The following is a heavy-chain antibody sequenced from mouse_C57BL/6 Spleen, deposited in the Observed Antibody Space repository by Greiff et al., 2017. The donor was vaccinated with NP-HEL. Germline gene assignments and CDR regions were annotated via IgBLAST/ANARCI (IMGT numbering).Heavy chain of an antibody. V-gene: IGHV5-17*01. CDR3: ARIYYGNYVGAMDY. D-gene: IGHD2-1*01. J-gene: IGHJ4*01. Sequence: EVKLMESGGGLVKPGGSLKLSCAASGFTFSDYGMHWVRQAPEKGLEWVAYISSGSSTIYYADTVKGRFTISRDNAKNTLFLQMTSLRSEDTAMYYCARIYYGNYVGAMDYWGQGTSVTVSS. CDR2: ISSGSSTI. CDR1: GFTFSDYG.